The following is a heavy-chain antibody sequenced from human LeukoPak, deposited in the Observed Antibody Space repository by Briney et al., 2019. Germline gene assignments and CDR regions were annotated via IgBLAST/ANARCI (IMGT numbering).Heavy chain of an antibody. J-gene: IGHJ4*02. CDR2: IWYDGSNK. D-gene: IGHD3-10*01. Sequence: GGSLRLSCAASGFTFSSYGMHWVRQAPGKGLEWVAVIWYDGSNKYYADSVKGRFTISRHNSKNTLYLQMNSLRAEDTAVYYCATQGGSTQDFDYWGQGTLVTVSS. CDR3: ATQGGSTQDFDY. CDR1: GFTFSSYG. V-gene: IGHV3-30*02.